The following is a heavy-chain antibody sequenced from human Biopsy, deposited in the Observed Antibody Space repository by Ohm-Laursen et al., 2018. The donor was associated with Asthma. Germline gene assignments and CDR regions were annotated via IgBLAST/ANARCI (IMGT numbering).Heavy chain of an antibody. D-gene: IGHD3-10*01. CDR1: GFSLSTRGMC. CDR3: ARTIMVRGKYYFDY. CDR2: IDWDDDK. V-gene: IGHV2-70*01. J-gene: IGHJ4*02. Sequence: PTQTLTLTRTFSGFSLSTRGMCVSWIRQPPGKALEWLALIDWDDDKYYSTSLKTRLTISKDTSKNQVVLTMTNMDPVDTATYYCARTIMVRGKYYFDYWGQGTLVTVSS.